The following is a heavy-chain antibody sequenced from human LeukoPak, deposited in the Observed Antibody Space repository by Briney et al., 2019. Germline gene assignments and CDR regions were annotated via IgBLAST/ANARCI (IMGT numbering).Heavy chain of an antibody. CDR2: IYSGGST. CDR1: GFTVSSNY. Sequence: GGSLRLSCAASGFTVSSNYMSWVRQAPGNGLEWVSVIYSGGSTYYADSVKGRFTISRDNSKNTLYLQMNSLRTEDTAVYYCARDGSSSNWYGGYYYYYMDVWGKGTTVTVSS. J-gene: IGHJ6*03. D-gene: IGHD6-13*01. V-gene: IGHV3-66*02. CDR3: ARDGSSSNWYGGYYYYYMDV.